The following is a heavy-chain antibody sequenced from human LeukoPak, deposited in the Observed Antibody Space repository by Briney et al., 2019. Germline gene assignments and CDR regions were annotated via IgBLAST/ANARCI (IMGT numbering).Heavy chain of an antibody. J-gene: IGHJ4*02. Sequence: GGSLRLSCAASGFTFSSYEMNWVRQAPGMGLEWVSYISSSGSTIYYADSVKGRFTISRDNAKNSLYLQMNSLRAEDTAVYYCARDSPGSGWYEFDYWGQGTLVTVSS. CDR2: ISSSGSTI. CDR1: GFTFSSYE. V-gene: IGHV3-48*03. D-gene: IGHD6-19*01. CDR3: ARDSPGSGWYEFDY.